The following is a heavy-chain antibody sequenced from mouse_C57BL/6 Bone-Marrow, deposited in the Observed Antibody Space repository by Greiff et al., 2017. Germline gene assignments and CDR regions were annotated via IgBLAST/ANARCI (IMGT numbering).Heavy chain of an antibody. CDR2: INPYNGDT. Sequence: EVKLMESGPELVKPGASVKISCTASGYSFTGYFMNWVKQSHGKSLEWIGRINPYNGDTFYNQKFKGKATLTVDKSSSTAHMELLSLTSEDFAVYYCARGRYYYGSYYFDYWGQGTTLTGSS. J-gene: IGHJ2*01. CDR3: ARGRYYYGSYYFDY. D-gene: IGHD1-1*01. CDR1: GYSFTGYF. V-gene: IGHV1-37*01.